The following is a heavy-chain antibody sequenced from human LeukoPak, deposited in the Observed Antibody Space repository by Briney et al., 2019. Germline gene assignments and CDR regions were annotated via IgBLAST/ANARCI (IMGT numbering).Heavy chain of an antibody. CDR2: IRYDGSNK. CDR1: GFTFSSYG. CDR3: AKIRQWLRVHFDY. J-gene: IGHJ4*02. Sequence: GGSLRLSCAASGFTFSSYGMHLVRQAPGKGLEWVAFIRYDGSNKYYADSVKGRFTISRDNSKNTLYLQMNSLRAEDTAVYYCAKIRQWLRVHFDYWGQGTLVTVSS. D-gene: IGHD6-19*01. V-gene: IGHV3-30*02.